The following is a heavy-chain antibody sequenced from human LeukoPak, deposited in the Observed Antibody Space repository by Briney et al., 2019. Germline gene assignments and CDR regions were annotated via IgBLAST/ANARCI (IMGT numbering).Heavy chain of an antibody. CDR1: GFTFSSYS. D-gene: IGHD3-22*01. J-gene: IGHJ4*02. CDR3: AKEGGDGDYYYDSSGYTEPVDY. CDR2: ISSSSSYI. V-gene: IGHV3-21*04. Sequence: GGSLRLYCAASGFTFSSYSMNWVRQAPGKGLEWVSSISSSSSYIYYADSVKGRFTISRDNSKNTLYLQMNSLRAEDTAVYYCAKEGGDGDYYYDSSGYTEPVDYWGQGTLVTVSS.